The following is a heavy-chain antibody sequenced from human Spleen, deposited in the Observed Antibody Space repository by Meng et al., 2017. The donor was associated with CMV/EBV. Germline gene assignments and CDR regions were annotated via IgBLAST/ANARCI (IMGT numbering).Heavy chain of an antibody. Sequence: GESLKISCAASGFTFSDYYMSWIRQAPGKGLEWVSYISSSGSTIYYADSVKGRFTISRDNAKNSLYLQMNSLRAEDTAVYYCARDIVGAKVLDYWGQGTLVTVSS. CDR1: GFTFSDYY. V-gene: IGHV3-11*01. CDR3: ARDIVGAKVLDY. CDR2: ISSSGSTI. J-gene: IGHJ4*02. D-gene: IGHD1-26*01.